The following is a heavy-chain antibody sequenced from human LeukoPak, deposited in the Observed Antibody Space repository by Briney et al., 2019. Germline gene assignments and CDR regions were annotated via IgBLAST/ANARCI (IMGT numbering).Heavy chain of an antibody. Sequence: EASVKVSCKTSGYTFSRHGITWVRQAPGQGLEWMGWVSGYNGNTNYAQNVQGRVTMTTDTPTNTAYMELRSLRSDDTAVYYCAKDIHPGLDSGASCCFDYWGQGTPVTVSS. CDR3: AKDIHPGLDSGASCCFDY. D-gene: IGHD3-22*01. CDR1: GYTFSRHG. J-gene: IGHJ4*02. V-gene: IGHV1-18*01. CDR2: VSGYNGNT.